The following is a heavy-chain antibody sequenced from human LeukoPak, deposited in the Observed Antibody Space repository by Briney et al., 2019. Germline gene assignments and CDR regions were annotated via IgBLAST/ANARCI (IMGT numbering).Heavy chain of an antibody. CDR3: VQDWAWGAFGY. CDR2: ITPDAGRT. CDR1: GFTFSTYG. J-gene: IGHJ4*02. V-gene: IGHV3-23*01. Sequence: GGTLRLSCAASGFTFSTYGMNWVRQAPGRGLEWVSGITPDAGRTYYADSVKGRFTIYRDNSKNTVYLQMNSLGAEDTAVYYCVQDWAWGAFGYWGQGTLVTVSS. D-gene: IGHD7-27*01.